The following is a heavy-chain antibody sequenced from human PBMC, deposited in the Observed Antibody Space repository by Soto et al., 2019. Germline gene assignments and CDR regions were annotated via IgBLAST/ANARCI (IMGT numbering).Heavy chain of an antibody. CDR2: ISGSAGST. J-gene: IGHJ5*02. V-gene: IGHV3-23*01. Sequence: GGSLRLSCAASGFTFPSYGMTWVRQSPGKGLEWVSSISGSAGSTYYADFVKGRFTISRDNSKNTVYLQMNSLRAEDTAVYYCAKDPLRIYDFWSGTGNWFDPWGQGTLVTVSS. CDR1: GFTFPSYG. CDR3: AKDPLRIYDFWSGTGNWFDP. D-gene: IGHD3-3*01.